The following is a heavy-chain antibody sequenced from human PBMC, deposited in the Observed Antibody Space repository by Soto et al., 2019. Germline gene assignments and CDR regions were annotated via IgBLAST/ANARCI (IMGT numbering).Heavy chain of an antibody. V-gene: IGHV3-21*01. CDR3: ARAQGGLSDYIWGSYRNHYYYYYYMDV. Sequence: PGGSLRLSCAASGFTFSSYSMNWVRQAPGKGLEWVSSISSSSSYIYYADSVKGRFTISRDNAKNSLYLQMNSLRAEDTAVYYCARAQGGLSDYIWGSYRNHYYYYYYMDVWGKGTTVTVSS. CDR2: ISSSSSYI. D-gene: IGHD3-16*02. CDR1: GFTFSSYS. J-gene: IGHJ6*03.